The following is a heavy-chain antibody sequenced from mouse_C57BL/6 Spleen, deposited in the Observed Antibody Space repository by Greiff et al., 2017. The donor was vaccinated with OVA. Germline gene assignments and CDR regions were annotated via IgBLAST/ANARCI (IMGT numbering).Heavy chain of an antibody. V-gene: IGHV1-50*01. Sequence: VQLQQPGAELVKPGASVKLSCKASGYTFTSYWMQWVKQRPGQGLEWIGEIDPSDSYTNYNQKFKGKATLTVDTSSSTAYMQLSSLTSEDSAVYYCARRDYYGSSPAWFAYWGQGTLVTVSA. J-gene: IGHJ3*01. CDR1: GYTFTSYW. CDR3: ARRDYYGSSPAWFAY. D-gene: IGHD1-1*01. CDR2: IDPSDSYT.